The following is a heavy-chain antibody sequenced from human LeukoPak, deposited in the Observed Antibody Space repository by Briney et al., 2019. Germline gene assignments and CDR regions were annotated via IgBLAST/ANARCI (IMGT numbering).Heavy chain of an antibody. V-gene: IGHV1-69*05. D-gene: IGHD6-13*01. Sequence: ASVKVSCKASGGTFSSYAISWVRQAPGQGLEWMGGIIPIFGTANYAQKLQGRVTITTDESTSTAYMELSSLRSEDTAVYYCARETGYSRRASIWYYYYMDVWGKGTTVTVSS. CDR2: IIPIFGTA. J-gene: IGHJ6*03. CDR3: ARETGYSRRASIWYYYYMDV. CDR1: GGTFSSYA.